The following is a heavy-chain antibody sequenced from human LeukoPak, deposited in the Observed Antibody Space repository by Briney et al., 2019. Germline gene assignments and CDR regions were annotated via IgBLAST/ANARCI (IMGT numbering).Heavy chain of an antibody. V-gene: IGHV4-34*01. D-gene: IGHD6-19*01. CDR3: ARGREWYAVAAQSDY. CDR2: INHSGST. J-gene: IGHJ4*02. Sequence: PSETLSLTCAAYGGSFSGYYWSWIRQPPGKGLEWIGEINHSGSTNYNPSLKSRVTISVDTSKNQFSLKLSSVTAADTAVYYCARGREWYAVAAQSDYWGQGTLVTVSS. CDR1: GGSFSGYY.